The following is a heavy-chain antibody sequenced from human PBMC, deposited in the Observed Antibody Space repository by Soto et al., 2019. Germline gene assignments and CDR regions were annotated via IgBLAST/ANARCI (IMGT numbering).Heavy chain of an antibody. CDR2: ISYDGSNK. J-gene: IGHJ4*02. D-gene: IGHD3-22*01. Sequence: GGSLRLSCAASGFTFSSYGMHWVRQAPGKGLEWVAVISYDGSNKYYADSVKGRFTISRDNSKNTLYLQMNSLRAEDTAVYYCAKDRDYYDSSGPFDYWGQGTLVTVSS. CDR1: GFTFSSYG. V-gene: IGHV3-30*18. CDR3: AKDRDYYDSSGPFDY.